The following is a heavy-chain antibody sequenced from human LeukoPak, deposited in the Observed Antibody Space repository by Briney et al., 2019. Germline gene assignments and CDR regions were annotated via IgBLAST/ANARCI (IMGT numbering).Heavy chain of an antibody. D-gene: IGHD6-19*01. J-gene: IGHJ5*02. V-gene: IGHV3-53*01. CDR2: IYSGGST. CDR3: AAAKQWLVPDH. Sequence: GGSLRLSCAASGFTVSSNYMTWVRQAPGQGLEWVSVIYSGGSTYYADSVKGRFTISRDNSKNTLYLQMNSLRAEDTAVYYCAAAKQWLVPDHWGQGTLVTVSS. CDR1: GFTVSSNY.